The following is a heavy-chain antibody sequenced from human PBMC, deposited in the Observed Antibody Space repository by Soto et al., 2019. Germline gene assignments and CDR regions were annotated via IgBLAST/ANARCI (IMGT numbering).Heavy chain of an antibody. Sequence: QGQLVQSGAEVKKPGASVKVSCKASGYTFTSYGISWVRQAPGQGLEWMGWISAYNGNTNYAQKLQGRVTMTTDTSTSTAYMELRSLRSDDTAVYYCASSYCGGDCYSVYYYYGMDVWGQGTTVTVSS. V-gene: IGHV1-18*01. J-gene: IGHJ6*02. D-gene: IGHD2-21*02. CDR1: GYTFTSYG. CDR3: ASSYCGGDCYSVYYYYGMDV. CDR2: ISAYNGNT.